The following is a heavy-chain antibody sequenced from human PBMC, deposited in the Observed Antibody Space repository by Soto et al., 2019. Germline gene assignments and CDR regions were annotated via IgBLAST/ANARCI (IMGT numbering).Heavy chain of an antibody. Sequence: QVQLVQSGAEVKKPGSSVKVSCKASGGTFSSASFSWVRQAPGPGLEWMGGIIPMFDTPIYAQKFQDRVTITADESTSTAYMQLSSLRSGDTAVYYCARSGGLDRDFNYWGQGSLVTVSS. J-gene: IGHJ4*02. V-gene: IGHV1-69*12. CDR3: ARSGGLDRDFNY. CDR1: GGTFSSAS. D-gene: IGHD2-15*01. CDR2: IIPMFDTP.